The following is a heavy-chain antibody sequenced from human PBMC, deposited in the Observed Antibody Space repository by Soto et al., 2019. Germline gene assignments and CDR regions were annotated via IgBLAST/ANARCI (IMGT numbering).Heavy chain of an antibody. CDR2: INHSGST. CDR1: GGSFSGYY. CDR3: AREKTRHYYGSGSSSRDDDRSDY. Sequence: SETLSLTCAVYGGSFSGYYWSWIRQPPGKGLEWIGEINHSGSTNYNPSLKSRVTISVDTSKNQFSLKLSSVTAADTAVYYCAREKTRHYYGSGSSSRDDDRSDYWGQGTLVTVSS. V-gene: IGHV4-34*01. J-gene: IGHJ4*02. D-gene: IGHD3-10*01.